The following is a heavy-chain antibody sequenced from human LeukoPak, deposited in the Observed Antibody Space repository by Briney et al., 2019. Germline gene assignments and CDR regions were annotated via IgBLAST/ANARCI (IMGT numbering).Heavy chain of an antibody. J-gene: IGHJ4*02. V-gene: IGHV3-30-3*01. CDR3: AREGFYGGFDY. CDR2: ISYDGSNK. D-gene: IGHD2/OR15-2a*01. CDR1: GFTLSSYA. Sequence: PGGSLRLSCAASGFTLSSYAVHWVRQAPGKGLEWVAVISYDGSNKYYADSVKGRFTISRDNSKNTLYLQMNSLRAEDTAVYYCAREGFYGGFDYWGQGTLVTVSS.